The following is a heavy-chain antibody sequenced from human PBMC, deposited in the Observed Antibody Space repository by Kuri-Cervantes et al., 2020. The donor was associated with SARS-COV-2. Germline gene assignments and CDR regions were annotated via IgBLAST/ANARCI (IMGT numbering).Heavy chain of an antibody. CDR3: ATRLLFRGSSELGGDAFDI. Sequence: ASVKVSCKASGYTFTSYGISWVRQAPGQGLEWMGWISAYNGNTNYAQKLQGRVTMTTDTSTSTAYMELRSLRSDDTAVYYCATRLLFRGSSELGGDAFDIWGQGTMVTVSS. J-gene: IGHJ3*02. CDR1: GYTFTSYG. CDR2: ISAYNGNT. V-gene: IGHV1-18*01. D-gene: IGHD2-21*01.